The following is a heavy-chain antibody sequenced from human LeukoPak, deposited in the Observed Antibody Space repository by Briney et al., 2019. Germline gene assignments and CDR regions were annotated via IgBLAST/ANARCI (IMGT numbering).Heavy chain of an antibody. CDR3: ARQVRSCSNGVCYFDF. J-gene: IGHJ4*02. D-gene: IGHD2-8*01. CDR1: GGSTSSDNYY. CDR2: ICYSVSS. V-gene: IGHV4-39*01. Sequence: SETLSLTCSVSGGSTSSDNYYWGWIRQPPGKGLEWIGNICYSVSSYYNPSLESRVSVSIETSKNQLSLMLTSVTAADTAVYYCARQVRSCSNGVCYFDFWGQGTLVTVCS.